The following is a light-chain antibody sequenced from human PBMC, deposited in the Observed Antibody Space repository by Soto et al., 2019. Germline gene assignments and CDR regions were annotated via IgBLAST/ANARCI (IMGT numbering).Light chain of an antibody. CDR1: QSVSSY. Sequence: DIVLTQSPATLSLSPGARATLSCRASQSVSSYLAWYQQKPRQAPRLLIYDASNRATGIPARFSGSGSGTDFTLPISSLEPEDFAVYYCQQRSNWPPWTFGQGTKVDIK. CDR2: DAS. CDR3: QQRSNWPPWT. J-gene: IGKJ1*01. V-gene: IGKV3-11*01.